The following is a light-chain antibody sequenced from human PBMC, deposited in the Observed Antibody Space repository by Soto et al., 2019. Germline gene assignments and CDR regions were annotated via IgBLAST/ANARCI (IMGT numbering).Light chain of an antibody. CDR1: QSVSSS. CDR2: GAS. CDR3: EQENNRPHT. Sequence: EIVMTQSPATLSVSPGEGATLSCRASQSVSSSLAWYQQKPGQAPSLLISGASTRATGIPARFSASGSWTEFTLTISILQSEDFAVYYFEQENNRPHTVGSGTKVDIK. J-gene: IGKJ3*01. V-gene: IGKV3-15*01.